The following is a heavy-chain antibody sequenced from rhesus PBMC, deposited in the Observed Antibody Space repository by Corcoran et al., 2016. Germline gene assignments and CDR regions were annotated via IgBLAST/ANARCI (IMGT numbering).Heavy chain of an antibody. V-gene: IGHV4-99*01. Sequence: QVQLQESGPGLVKPSETLSLTCAVSGYSISSGYYWGWIRQPPGKGLEYIGYISGSSGSTYYHPSLKSRVTVSTDTSKNQFSLKLSSVTAADTAVYYCVSCEGGSYYWYFDLWGPGTPITISS. CDR2: ISGSSGST. J-gene: IGHJ2*01. CDR1: GYSISSGYY. CDR3: VSCEGGSYYWYFDL. D-gene: IGHD6-25*01.